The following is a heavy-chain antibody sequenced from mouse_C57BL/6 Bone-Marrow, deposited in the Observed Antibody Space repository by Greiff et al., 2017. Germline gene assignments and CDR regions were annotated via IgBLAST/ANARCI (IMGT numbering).Heavy chain of an antibody. CDR1: GFTFSSYG. Sequence: DVHLVESGGDLVKPGGSLKLSCAASGFTFSSYGMSWVRQTPDKRLEWVATISSCGSYTYYPDSVKGRFTISRDNAKNTLSLQMSSLKSEDTAMYYCARRAMVTTPYYFDYWGQGTTLTVSS. V-gene: IGHV5-6*01. CDR2: ISSCGSYT. J-gene: IGHJ2*01. D-gene: IGHD2-2*01. CDR3: ARRAMVTTPYYFDY.